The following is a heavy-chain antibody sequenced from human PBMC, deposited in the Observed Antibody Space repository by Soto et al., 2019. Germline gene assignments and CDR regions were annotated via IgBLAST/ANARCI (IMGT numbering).Heavy chain of an antibody. CDR2: IYPGDSDT. V-gene: IGHV5-51*01. D-gene: IGHD2-15*01. Sequence: GESLKISCKGSGYSFTSYWIGWVRQMPGKGLEWMGIIYPGDSDTRYSPSFQGQVTFSADKSISTAYLPWSSLKASDTAMYYCAGGSSSPPSGMDVWGQGTTVTVSS. CDR1: GYSFTSYW. CDR3: AGGSSSPPSGMDV. J-gene: IGHJ6*02.